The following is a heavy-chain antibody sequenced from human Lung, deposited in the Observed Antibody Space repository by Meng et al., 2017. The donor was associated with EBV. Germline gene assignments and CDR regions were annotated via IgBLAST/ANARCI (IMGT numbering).Heavy chain of an antibody. D-gene: IGHD2-15*01. CDR2: IIPIFGTA. V-gene: IGHV1-69*01. J-gene: IGHJ4*02. CDR1: GGTFSSYA. CDR3: AREGLKDGGYYFDY. Sequence: QVPLVRSAAEGKKPWSSVKVSCKASGGTFSSYAISWVRQAPGQGLEWMGGIIPIFGTANYAQKFQGRVTITADESTSTAYMELSSLRSEDTAVYYCAREGLKDGGYYFDYWGQGTLVTVSS.